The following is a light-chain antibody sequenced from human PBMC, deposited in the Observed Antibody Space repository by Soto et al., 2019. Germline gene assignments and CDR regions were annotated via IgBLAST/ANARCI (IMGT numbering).Light chain of an antibody. V-gene: IGKV1-39*01. Sequence: DIQMTQSPSSLSASVGDRVTITCRASQSLSTYLNWYQQKPGKAPKLLIYSASSLQSGVPSRFSGSGSGTDFTLTISSLQPEDSATYYCQQSYSTLATFGQGTNVEIK. CDR3: QQSYSTLAT. CDR2: SAS. J-gene: IGKJ1*01. CDR1: QSLSTY.